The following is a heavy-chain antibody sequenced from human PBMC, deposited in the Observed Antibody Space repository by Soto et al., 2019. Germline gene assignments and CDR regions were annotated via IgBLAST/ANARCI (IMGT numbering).Heavy chain of an antibody. CDR2: ISGSGGST. CDR3: AKRDPKLLLPWFDP. Sequence: GGSLGLSCAAAGFTFSSYAMCWVRQAPGKGLEWVSAISGSGGSTYYADSVKGRFTISRDNSKNTLYLQMNSLRAEDTAVYYCAKRDPKLLLPWFDPWGQGTLVTVSS. V-gene: IGHV3-23*01. CDR1: GFTFSSYA. J-gene: IGHJ5*02. D-gene: IGHD2-15*01.